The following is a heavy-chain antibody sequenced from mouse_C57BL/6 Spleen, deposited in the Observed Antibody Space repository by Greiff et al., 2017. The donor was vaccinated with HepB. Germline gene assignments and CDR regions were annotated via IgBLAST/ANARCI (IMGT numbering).Heavy chain of an antibody. CDR3: ARCYYRLYYFDY. D-gene: IGHD2-1*01. J-gene: IGHJ2*01. V-gene: IGHV1-69*01. CDR2: IDPSDSYT. Sequence: VQLQQSGAELVMPGASVKLSCKASGYTFTSYWMHWVKQRPGQGLEWIGEIDPSDSYTNYNQKFKGKSTLSVDKSSSTAYMQLSRLTSEDSAVYNVARCYYRLYYFDYWGQGTTLTVSS. CDR1: GYTFTSYW.